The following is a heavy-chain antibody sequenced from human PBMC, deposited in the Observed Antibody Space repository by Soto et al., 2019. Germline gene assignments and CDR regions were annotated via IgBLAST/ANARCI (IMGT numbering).Heavy chain of an antibody. V-gene: IGHV1-46*01. Sequence: ASVKVSCKASGYTFTSYYMHWVRQAPGQGLEWMGIINPSGGSTSYAQKFQGRVTMTRDTSTSTVYMELSSLRSEDTAVYYCARWGRDTAMGITFDYWGQGTLVTVSS. D-gene: IGHD5-18*01. CDR2: INPSGGST. CDR1: GYTFTSYY. J-gene: IGHJ4*02. CDR3: ARWGRDTAMGITFDY.